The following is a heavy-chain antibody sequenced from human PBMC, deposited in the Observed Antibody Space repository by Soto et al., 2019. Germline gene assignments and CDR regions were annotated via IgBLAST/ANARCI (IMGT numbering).Heavy chain of an antibody. Sequence: QLQLQESGPGLVKPSETLSLTCTVSGGSISSSSYYWGWIRQPPGKGLEWIGSIYYSGSTYYNPSLKSRVTISVDTSKNQFSLKLSSVTAADTAVYYCARRDWLAEFDPWGQGTLVTVSS. D-gene: IGHD6-19*01. V-gene: IGHV4-39*01. CDR3: ARRDWLAEFDP. CDR1: GGSISSSSYY. J-gene: IGHJ5*02. CDR2: IYYSGST.